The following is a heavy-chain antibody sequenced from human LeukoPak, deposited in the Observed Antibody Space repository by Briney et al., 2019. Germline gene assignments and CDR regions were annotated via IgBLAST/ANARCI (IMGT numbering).Heavy chain of an antibody. V-gene: IGHV3-74*01. Sequence: PGGSLRLSCAASGFTFSTYWMHWVRQAPGKGLVWVSRIKSDGSTNYAGSVKGRFTISRDNAKNTVSLQMNSLRTEDKGVYYCARAPSEIGGYYPEYFRHWGQGPLVTVSS. CDR3: ARAPSEIGGYYPEYFRH. CDR1: GFTFSTYW. CDR2: IKSDGST. J-gene: IGHJ1*01. D-gene: IGHD3-22*01.